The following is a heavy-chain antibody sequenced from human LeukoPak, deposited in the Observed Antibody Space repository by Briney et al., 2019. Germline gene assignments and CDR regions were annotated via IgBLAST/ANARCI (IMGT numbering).Heavy chain of an antibody. CDR1: GYSFTSYW. CDR3: ARSSLRYFDWLLFTGDAFDI. CDR2: IYPGDSDT. J-gene: IGHJ3*02. D-gene: IGHD3-9*01. Sequence: GESLKISCKGSGYSFTSYWIGWVRQMPGKGLEWMGIIYPGDSDTRYSPSFQGQVTISADKSISTAYLQWSSLKASDTAMYYCARSSLRYFDWLLFTGDAFDIWGQGTMVTVSS. V-gene: IGHV5-51*01.